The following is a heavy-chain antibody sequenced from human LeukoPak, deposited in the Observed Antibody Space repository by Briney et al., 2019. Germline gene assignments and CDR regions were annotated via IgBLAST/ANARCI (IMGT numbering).Heavy chain of an antibody. Sequence: TGGSLRLSCAASGFTFSSYSMNWVRQAPGKGLEWVSSISSSSSYIYYADSVKGRFTISRDNAKNSLYLQMNSLRAEDTAVYYCARVEYCGGDCYGDDAFDIWGQGTMVTVSS. CDR1: GFTFSSYS. J-gene: IGHJ3*02. D-gene: IGHD2-21*02. V-gene: IGHV3-21*01. CDR2: ISSSSSYI. CDR3: ARVEYCGGDCYGDDAFDI.